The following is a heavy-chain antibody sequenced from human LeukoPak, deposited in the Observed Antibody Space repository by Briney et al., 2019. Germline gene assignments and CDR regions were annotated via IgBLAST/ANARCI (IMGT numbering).Heavy chain of an antibody. J-gene: IGHJ5*02. D-gene: IGHD3-9*01. CDR3: ARDAAVITIHSYNWFDP. CDR1: GGSISSYY. CDR2: IYYSGST. V-gene: IGHV4-59*01. Sequence: PSETLSLTCTVFGGSISSYYWSWIRQPPGKGLEWIGYIYYSGSTNYNPSLKSRVTISVDTSKNQFSLRLSSVTAADTAVYYCARDAAVITIHSYNWFDPWGQGTLVTVSS.